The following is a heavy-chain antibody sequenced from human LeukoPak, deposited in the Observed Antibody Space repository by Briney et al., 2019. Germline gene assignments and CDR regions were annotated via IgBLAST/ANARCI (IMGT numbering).Heavy chain of an antibody. J-gene: IGHJ4*02. V-gene: IGHV3-9*01. Sequence: GGSLRLSCAASGFTFDDYAMHWVRQAPGKGLEWVSGISWNSGSIGYADSVKGQFTISRDNAKNSLYLQMNSLRAEDTALYYCARAGAVVVGPRGFDYWGQGTLVTVSP. CDR3: ARAGAVVVGPRGFDY. D-gene: IGHD2-15*01. CDR1: GFTFDDYA. CDR2: ISWNSGSI.